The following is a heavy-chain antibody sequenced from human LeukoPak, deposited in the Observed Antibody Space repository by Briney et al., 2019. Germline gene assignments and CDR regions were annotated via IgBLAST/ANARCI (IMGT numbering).Heavy chain of an antibody. D-gene: IGHD2-21*02. Sequence: GGSLRLSCATSGFTFSVYAMSWVRQAPGKGLEWVSTISDSGGSTYHADSVKGRFTISRDNSKNTLYLQMNSLRAEDTAVYYCAARLVTYCGGDCYSYYFDYWGQGTLVTVSS. CDR3: AARLVTYCGGDCYSYYFDY. V-gene: IGHV3-23*01. CDR2: ISDSGGST. CDR1: GFTFSVYA. J-gene: IGHJ4*02.